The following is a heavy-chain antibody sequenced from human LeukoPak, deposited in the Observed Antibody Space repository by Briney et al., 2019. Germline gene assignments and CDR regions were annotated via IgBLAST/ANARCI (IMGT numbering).Heavy chain of an antibody. CDR3: ARIRIAAAGSNWFDP. D-gene: IGHD6-13*01. CDR2: INHSGST. CDR1: GGSFSGYY. V-gene: IGHV4-34*01. Sequence: PSETLSLTCAVYGGSFSGYYWSWIRQPPGKGLGWIGEINHSGSTNYNPSLKSRVTISVDTSKNQFSLKLSSVTAADTAVYYCARIRIAAAGSNWFDPWGQGTLVTVSS. J-gene: IGHJ5*02.